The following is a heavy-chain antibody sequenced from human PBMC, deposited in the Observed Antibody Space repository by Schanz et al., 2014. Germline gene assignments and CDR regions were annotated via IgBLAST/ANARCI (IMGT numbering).Heavy chain of an antibody. V-gene: IGHV1-46*03. CDR1: GQRYF. J-gene: IGHJ5*01. CDR2: NDPRGAST. CDR3: ARNYEWFES. D-gene: IGHD3-16*01. Sequence: QLQLVQSGAEVKKPGASVKISCGTFGQRYFIHWVRQAPGQGLEWMGMNDPRGASTTYAQKFQGRLSLTGDMSTSSLYLELRSLTSEDTAVYYCARNYEWFESWGQGTLVTVSS.